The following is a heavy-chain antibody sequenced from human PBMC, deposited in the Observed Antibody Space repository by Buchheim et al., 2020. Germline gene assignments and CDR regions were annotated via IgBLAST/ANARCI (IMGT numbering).Heavy chain of an antibody. CDR2: ISYDGSDK. V-gene: IGHV3-30*01. J-gene: IGHJ4*02. D-gene: IGHD5-24*01. Sequence: QVQLVESGGGVVQPGRSLRLSCAASGFSFSSNAMHWVRQAPGKGLEWVAFISYDGSDKYYADSVKGRFTVSRDKSKNTLYLQMNRLRVEETAVYYCAREVDGLDYWGQGTL. CDR1: GFSFSSNA. CDR3: AREVDGLDY.